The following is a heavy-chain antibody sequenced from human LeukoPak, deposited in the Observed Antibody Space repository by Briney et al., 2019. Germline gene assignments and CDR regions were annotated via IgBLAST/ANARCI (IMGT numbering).Heavy chain of an antibody. CDR2: IIPIFGTA. CDR1: GGTFSSYA. D-gene: IGHD3-22*01. Sequence: SVKVSCKASGGTFSSYANSWVRQAPGQGLEWMGGIIPIFGTANYAQKFQGRVTITTDESTSTAYMELSSLRSEDTAVYYCAGTYYYDSSGYQSLFGYWGQGTLVTVSS. CDR3: AGTYYYDSSGYQSLFGY. J-gene: IGHJ4*02. V-gene: IGHV1-69*05.